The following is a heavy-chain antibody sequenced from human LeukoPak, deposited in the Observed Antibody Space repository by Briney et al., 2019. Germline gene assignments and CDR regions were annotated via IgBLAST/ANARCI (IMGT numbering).Heavy chain of an antibody. CDR2: IRYDGRNK. V-gene: IGHV3-30*02. CDR3: AKLGGRYSGWFDP. CDR1: GFTFSNYG. D-gene: IGHD5-12*01. Sequence: GGSLRLSCAASGFTFSNYGMHWVRQAQGKGLEWVAFIRYDGRNKYYADSVKGRFTISRDNSKNTLYLQMNSLRAEDTAVYYCAKLGGRYSGWFDPWGQGTLVIVSS. J-gene: IGHJ5*02.